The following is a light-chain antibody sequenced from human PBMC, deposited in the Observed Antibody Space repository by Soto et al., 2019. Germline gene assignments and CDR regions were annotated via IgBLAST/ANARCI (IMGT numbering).Light chain of an antibody. J-gene: IGKJ1*01. Sequence: EIVLTQSPGTLSLSPGERATLSCRASQSVSSSYLAWYQQKPGQAPRLLMFGASSRATGIPDRFSGSGSGTDFTLTISRLEPEDFAVYFCHQYGSSPRTFGQGTKVEIK. CDR2: GAS. CDR3: HQYGSSPRT. CDR1: QSVSSSY. V-gene: IGKV3-20*01.